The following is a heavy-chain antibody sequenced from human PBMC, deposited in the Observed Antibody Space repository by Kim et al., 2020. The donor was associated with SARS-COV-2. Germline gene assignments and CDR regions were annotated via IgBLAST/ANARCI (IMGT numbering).Heavy chain of an antibody. D-gene: IGHD3-22*01. CDR3: ARVGHYYDSSGDDAFDI. J-gene: IGHJ3*02. Sequence: FQGRVTITRDTSASTAYMELSSLRSEDTAVYYCARVGHYYDSSGDDAFDIWGQGTMVTVSS. V-gene: IGHV1-3*01.